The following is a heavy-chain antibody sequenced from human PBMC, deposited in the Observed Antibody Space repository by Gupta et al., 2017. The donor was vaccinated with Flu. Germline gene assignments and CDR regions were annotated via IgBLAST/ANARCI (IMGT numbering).Heavy chain of an antibody. CDR2: INGDGSTT. D-gene: IGHD4-4*01. V-gene: IGHV3-74*03. Sequence: VRKVPGKGLVWVSRINGDGSTTTYAGSVEGLLTSSRDNAKNTLYLQLNSLSVEDTALYYCARVVRDGYSNFDQWGQGTLVTVSS. CDR3: ARVVRDGYSNFDQ. J-gene: IGHJ4*02.